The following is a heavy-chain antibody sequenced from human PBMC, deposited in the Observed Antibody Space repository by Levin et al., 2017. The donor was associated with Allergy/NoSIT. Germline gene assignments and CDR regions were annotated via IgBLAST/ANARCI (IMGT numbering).Heavy chain of an antibody. D-gene: IGHD1/OR15-1a*01. CDR1: GFSLSTGGMC. J-gene: IGHJ6*02. V-gene: IGHV2-70*01. CDR3: ARIPMNWNTNYYALDV. Sequence: SGPTLVKPTQTLTLTCTFSGFSLSTGGMCVTWIRQPPGKALEWLALIDWAGDKSYSTSLKTRPTISKDTSKNQVVLTLTNVDPLDTGTYYFARIPMNWNTNYYALDVWGQGTTVTVSS. CDR2: IDWAGDK.